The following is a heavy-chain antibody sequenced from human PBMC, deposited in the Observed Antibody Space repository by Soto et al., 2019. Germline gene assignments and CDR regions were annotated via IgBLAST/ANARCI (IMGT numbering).Heavy chain of an antibody. CDR2: ISSDGSST. V-gene: IGHV3-74*01. Sequence: LRLSCAASGFTFSSCWMHWVRQAPGKGLVWVSRISSDGSSTNYADSVKGRFTISRDNAKNTLYLQMNNLRAEDTAVYYCASLYSSAWARDYWGKGTLVTVSS. CDR3: ASLYSSAWARDY. D-gene: IGHD6-19*01. J-gene: IGHJ4*02. CDR1: GFTFSSCW.